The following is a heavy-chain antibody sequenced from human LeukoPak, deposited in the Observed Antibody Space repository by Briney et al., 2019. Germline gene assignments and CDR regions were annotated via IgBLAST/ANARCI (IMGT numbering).Heavy chain of an antibody. CDR1: GYTFTSYD. V-gene: IGHV1-2*02. Sequence: GASVKVSCKASGYTFTSYDINWVRQATGQGLEWMGWINPNSGGTNYAQKFQGRVTMTRDMSITTAYMELSRLRSDDTAVYYCATISRNDSFDIWGQGTMVTVSS. D-gene: IGHD1-14*01. J-gene: IGHJ3*02. CDR2: INPNSGGT. CDR3: ATISRNDSFDI.